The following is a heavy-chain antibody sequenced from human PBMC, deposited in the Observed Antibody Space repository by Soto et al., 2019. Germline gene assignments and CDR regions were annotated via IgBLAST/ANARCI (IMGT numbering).Heavy chain of an antibody. CDR3: ASLSAPDDF. V-gene: IGHV3-74*01. D-gene: IGHD6-25*01. Sequence: EVLLVESGGGLVQPGGSMRLACAASGLTLSHYWMHWVRQVPGKGVVWVAETSNDERNIRTSYADSVKGRFTVSRDDAKNTLYLQMNSLRGDDTAVYYCASLSAPDDFWGQGAQVTVSS. J-gene: IGHJ4*02. CDR1: GLTLSHYW. CDR2: TSNDERNI.